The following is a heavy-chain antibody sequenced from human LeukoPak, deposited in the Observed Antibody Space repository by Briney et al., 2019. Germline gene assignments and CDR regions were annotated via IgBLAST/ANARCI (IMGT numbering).Heavy chain of an antibody. D-gene: IGHD3-9*01. CDR1: GGSISSGGYY. CDR3: ARADVLTGYYRTSYYGMDV. Sequence: PSETLSLTCTVSGGSISSGGYYWSWIRQHPGKGLEWIGYIYYSGSTYYNPSLKSRVTISVDTSKNQFSLKLSSVPAADTAVYYCARADVLTGYYRTSYYGMDVWGKGTTVTVSS. J-gene: IGHJ6*04. CDR2: IYYSGST. V-gene: IGHV4-31*03.